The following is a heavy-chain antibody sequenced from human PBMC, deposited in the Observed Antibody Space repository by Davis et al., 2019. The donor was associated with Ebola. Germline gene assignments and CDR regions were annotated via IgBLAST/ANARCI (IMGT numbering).Heavy chain of an antibody. Sequence: GESLKISCAASGFSFTTYWMHWVRQAPGKGLVWVSRINTDGSNTLYADFVKGRFTISRDNAKNMLYLQMNSLRADDTAIYYCARVREYGMDVWGQGTTVTVSS. D-gene: IGHD1-26*01. CDR2: INTDGSNT. CDR1: GFSFTTYW. J-gene: IGHJ6*02. V-gene: IGHV3-74*01. CDR3: ARVREYGMDV.